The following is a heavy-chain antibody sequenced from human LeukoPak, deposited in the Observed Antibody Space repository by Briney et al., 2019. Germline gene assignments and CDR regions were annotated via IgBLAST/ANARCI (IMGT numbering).Heavy chain of an antibody. J-gene: IGHJ3*01. Sequence: SETLSLTCTVSGGSISNYYWSWIRQPPEKGLEWIGYIYYSGSTNYDPSLKSRLTISVDTSKNQFSLKLSSVTAADTAVYYCARSYGDYITGAYAFDVWGQGTMVTVSS. CDR3: ARSYGDYITGAYAFDV. CDR1: GGSISNYY. D-gene: IGHD4-17*01. CDR2: IYYSGST. V-gene: IGHV4-59*08.